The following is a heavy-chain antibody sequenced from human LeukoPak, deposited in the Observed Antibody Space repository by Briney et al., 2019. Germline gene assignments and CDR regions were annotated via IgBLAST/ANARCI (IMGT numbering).Heavy chain of an antibody. CDR2: ISGSGGGT. D-gene: IGHD6-19*01. CDR3: AKANQYSSGYYYYYHGMYV. V-gene: IGHV3-23*01. J-gene: IGHJ6*02. Sequence: PRGSLRLSCAASGFTFSSYAMSWVRHAPGKGLEWVLAISGSGGGTYYADSVKCRFTISRDNSRNTLYLLMNSLRAVDTAVYYCAKANQYSSGYYYYYHGMYVCGQGTTVTVSS. CDR1: GFTFSSYA.